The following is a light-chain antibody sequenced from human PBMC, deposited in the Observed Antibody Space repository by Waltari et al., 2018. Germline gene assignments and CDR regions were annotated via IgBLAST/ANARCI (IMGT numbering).Light chain of an antibody. J-gene: IGKJ4*01. CDR3: QHNYGTPLT. CDR2: KAS. V-gene: IGKV1-39*01. Sequence: DIQMTQSPSSLSASVGDRVTITCRASENVNNYLNWYQQKPGKAPKLLIYKASTLQSVVPSRFSGSGSGTDYTFTISSLQSEDVATYYCQHNYGTPLTFGGGTKVEIK. CDR1: ENVNNY.